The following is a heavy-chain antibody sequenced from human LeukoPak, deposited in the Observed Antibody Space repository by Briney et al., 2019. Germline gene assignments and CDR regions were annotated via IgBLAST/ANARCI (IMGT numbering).Heavy chain of an antibody. V-gene: IGHV4-34*01. CDR3: ARTGLSFDY. J-gene: IGHJ4*02. Sequence: PSETLSLTCTVSGGSISSYYWSWIRQPPGKGLEWIGEVNHSGSTNYNPSLKSRVTISVDTSKNQFSLKLSSVTAADTAVYYCARTGLSFDYWGQGTLVTVSS. CDR2: VNHSGST. CDR1: GGSISSYY.